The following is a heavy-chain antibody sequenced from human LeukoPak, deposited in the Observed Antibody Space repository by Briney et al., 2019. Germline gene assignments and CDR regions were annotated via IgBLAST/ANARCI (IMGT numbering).Heavy chain of an antibody. CDR3: ARESYYYGMDV. V-gene: IGHV3-21*04. CDR1: GFTFSSYS. Sequence: GGSPRLSCAASGFTFSSYSMNWVRQAPGKGLEWVSSISSSSSYIYYADSVKGRFTISRDNAKNSLYLQMNSLRAEDTALYHCARESYYYGMDVWGQGTTVTVSS. CDR2: ISSSSSYI. J-gene: IGHJ6*02.